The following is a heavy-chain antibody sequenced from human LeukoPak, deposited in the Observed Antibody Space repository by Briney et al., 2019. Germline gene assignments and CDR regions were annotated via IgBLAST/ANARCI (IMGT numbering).Heavy chain of an antibody. CDR3: ARDGVRNMGLRLDY. Sequence: SVKVSCKASGGTFGVDAIHWVRQAPGQGLEWMGDIIPIFPKSNYAQKFQGRVTFTADESTSTAYMEMSSLTSEDTAVYYCARDGVRNMGLRLDYWGQGTLVIVSS. V-gene: IGHV1-69*13. CDR1: GGTFGVDA. J-gene: IGHJ4*02. CDR2: IIPIFPKS. D-gene: IGHD1-14*01.